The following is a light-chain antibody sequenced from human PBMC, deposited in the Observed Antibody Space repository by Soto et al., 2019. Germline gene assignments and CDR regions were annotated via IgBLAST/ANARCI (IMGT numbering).Light chain of an antibody. CDR1: SGHSSYA. CDR3: QTWGSGIPGV. J-gene: IGLJ3*02. V-gene: IGLV4-69*01. Sequence: QTVVTQSPSASASLGASVKLTCTLSSGHSSYAIAWHQQQPEKGPRYLMKINSDGSHSKGDGIPDRFSGSSSGTERYLTISSLQSEDEADYYCQTWGSGIPGVFGGGTKLTVL. CDR2: INSDGSH.